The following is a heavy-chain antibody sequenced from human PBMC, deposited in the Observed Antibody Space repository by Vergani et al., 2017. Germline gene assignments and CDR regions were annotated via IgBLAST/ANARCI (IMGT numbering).Heavy chain of an antibody. CDR2: IYPADSDT. V-gene: IGHV5-51*01. CDR1: EYSIGNYW. CDR3: ARHTTYTDS. D-gene: IGHD1-1*01. J-gene: IGHJ4*02. Sequence: EVEQVQSGPEMRKPGESLKISCKGSEYSIGNYWIGGVRQMPGKGLEGRGVIYPADSDTRYSPSFQGQVTISADKSISNAFLQWDSLKASDTALYYCARHTTYTDSWGQGTLVTVSS.